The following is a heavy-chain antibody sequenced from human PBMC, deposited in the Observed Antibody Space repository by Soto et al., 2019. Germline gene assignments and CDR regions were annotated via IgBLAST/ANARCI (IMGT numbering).Heavy chain of an antibody. CDR1: GGSISSYY. CDR3: ARDGAGGRVVVTATEYWYFDL. Sequence: SETLSLTCTVSGGSISSYYWSWIRQPPGKGLEWIGYIYYSGSTNYNPSLKSRVTISVDTSKNQFSLKLSSVTAADTAVYYCARDGAGGRVVVTATEYWYFDLWGRGTLVTVSS. D-gene: IGHD2-21*02. J-gene: IGHJ2*01. CDR2: IYYSGST. V-gene: IGHV4-59*12.